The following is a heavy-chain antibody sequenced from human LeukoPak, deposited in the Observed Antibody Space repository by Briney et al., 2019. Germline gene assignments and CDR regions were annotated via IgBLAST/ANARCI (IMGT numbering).Heavy chain of an antibody. Sequence: GASVKVSCKASGYTFTSYGISWVRQAPGQGLEWMGRIIPILGIANYAQKFQGRVTITADKSTSTAYMELSSLRSEDTAVYYCARGYYYDSSGYNDYWGQGTLVTVSS. D-gene: IGHD3-22*01. CDR3: ARGYYYDSSGYNDY. V-gene: IGHV1-69*04. CDR2: IIPILGIA. CDR1: GYTFTSYG. J-gene: IGHJ4*02.